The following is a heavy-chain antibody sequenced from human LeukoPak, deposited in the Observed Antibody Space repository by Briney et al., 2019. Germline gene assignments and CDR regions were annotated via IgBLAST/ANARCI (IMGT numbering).Heavy chain of an antibody. CDR3: AKIGRHYYGSALKGAFDI. D-gene: IGHD3-10*01. CDR2: ISDIGGST. V-gene: IGHV3-23*01. CDR1: GFTFSSHA. J-gene: IGHJ3*02. Sequence: PGGSLRLSCAASGFTFSSHAMSWVRQAPGEGLEWVSSISDIGGSTYYAASVKGRVTISRDNSKNTLSLQMNSLRAEDTAVYYCAKIGRHYYGSALKGAFDIWGQGTMVTVSS.